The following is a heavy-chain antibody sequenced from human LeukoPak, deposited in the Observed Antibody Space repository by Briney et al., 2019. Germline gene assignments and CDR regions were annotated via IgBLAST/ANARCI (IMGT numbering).Heavy chain of an antibody. D-gene: IGHD3-3*01. CDR2: IIPILGIA. CDR3: AIANYDFWSGYFIDKGPFDP. V-gene: IGHV1-69*04. J-gene: IGHJ5*02. CDR1: GGTFSSYA. Sequence: SVKVSCKASGGTFSSYAISWVRQAPGQGLEWMGRIIPILGIANYAQKFQGRVFMTTDTSTTTAYMELRRLRSDDTAVYYCAIANYDFWSGYFIDKGPFDPWGQGTLVTVSS.